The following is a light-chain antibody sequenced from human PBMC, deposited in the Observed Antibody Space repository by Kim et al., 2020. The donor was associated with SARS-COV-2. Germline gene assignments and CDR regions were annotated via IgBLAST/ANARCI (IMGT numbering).Light chain of an antibody. CDR3: QQVNSYPRT. J-gene: IGKJ4*01. CDR2: AAS. V-gene: IGKV1-9*01. Sequence: ASVGDRVTITCRASQGISSYLAWYQQEPGKAPKVLIYAASTLQTGVPSRFSGSGSGTEFTLTISSLQPEDFATYYCQQVNSYPRTFGGGTKVDIK. CDR1: QGISSY.